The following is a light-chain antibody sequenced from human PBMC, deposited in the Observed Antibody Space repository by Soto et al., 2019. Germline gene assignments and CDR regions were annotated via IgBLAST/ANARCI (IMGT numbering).Light chain of an antibody. CDR2: NVY. J-gene: IGLJ3*02. V-gene: IGLV2-14*03. CDR1: SSDVGAYNF. Sequence: QSALTQPASVSGSPGQSITISCTGTSSDVGAYNFVSWHQQHPGKAPKLMIYNVYDRPSGISYRFSGSKSGNTASLTISGLQAEDEADYYCSSYTPTTWVFGGGTKLTVL. CDR3: SSYTPTTWV.